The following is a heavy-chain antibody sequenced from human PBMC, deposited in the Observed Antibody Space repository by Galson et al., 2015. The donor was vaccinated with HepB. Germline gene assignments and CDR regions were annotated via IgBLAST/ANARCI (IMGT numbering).Heavy chain of an antibody. V-gene: IGHV1-24*01. CDR1: GYTLTELS. CDR3: ATGITGTTVNYYGMDV. CDR2: FDPEDGET. D-gene: IGHD1-7*01. Sequence: SVKVSCKVSGYTLTELSMHWVRQAPGKGLEWMGGFDPEDGETIYAQKFQGRVTMTEDTSTDTAYMELSSLRSEDTAVYYCATGITGTTVNYYGMDVWGQGTTVTVSS. J-gene: IGHJ6*02.